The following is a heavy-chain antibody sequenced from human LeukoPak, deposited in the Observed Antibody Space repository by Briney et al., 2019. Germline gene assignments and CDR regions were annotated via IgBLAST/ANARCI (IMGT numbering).Heavy chain of an antibody. J-gene: IGHJ4*02. CDR1: GFTFRGYS. V-gene: IGHV3-21*01. Sequence: GGSLRLSCTASGFTFRGYSMNWIRQAPGKGLEWVSSFGTRSTSIYHAGSVKGRFAISRDNAKNSLYLQMNSLRAEDTALYYCAREVSEGFDFWGQGTLVTVSS. CDR3: AREVSEGFDF. CDR2: FGTRSTSI. D-gene: IGHD3-22*01.